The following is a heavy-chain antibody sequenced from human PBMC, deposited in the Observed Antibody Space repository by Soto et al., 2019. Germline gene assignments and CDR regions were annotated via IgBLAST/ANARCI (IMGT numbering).Heavy chain of an antibody. CDR1: GFTFTSSA. V-gene: IGHV1-58*01. D-gene: IGHD2-8*01. CDR3: AADATAWQQMVPSDY. Sequence: SVKVSCRASGFTFTSSAFRWVRQARGQRLEWIGWIAVGSGYTNYAQRFQDRVTLTRDMSTATTYMELSRLTSEDTAIYYCAADATAWQQMVPSDYWGQGTLVTVSS. J-gene: IGHJ4*02. CDR2: IAVGSGYT.